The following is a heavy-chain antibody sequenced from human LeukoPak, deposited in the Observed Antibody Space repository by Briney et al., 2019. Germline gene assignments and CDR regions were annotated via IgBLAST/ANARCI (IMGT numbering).Heavy chain of an antibody. V-gene: IGHV3-21*01. Sequence: PGGSLRLSCAASGFTFSSYSMNWVRQAPGKGLEWVSSISSSSSYIYYADSVKGRFTISRDNAKNSLYLQMNSLRAEDTAVYYCATDYYDSSGYYQNLYYFDNWGQGTLVTVSS. CDR3: ATDYYDSSGYYQNLYYFDN. J-gene: IGHJ4*02. D-gene: IGHD3-22*01. CDR1: GFTFSSYS. CDR2: ISSSSSYI.